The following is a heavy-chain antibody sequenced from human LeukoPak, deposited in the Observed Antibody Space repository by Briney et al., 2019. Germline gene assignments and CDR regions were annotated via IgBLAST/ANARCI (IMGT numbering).Heavy chain of an antibody. Sequence: GGSLRLSCAASGYTFSTFGMHWVRQAPGKGLEWVTFTSYEGTIKRYADSVKGRFTISRDNSKNTLYLQMSSLRVDDTALYYCAREYDLVTGLDYWGQGTLVTVSS. V-gene: IGHV3-30*19. CDR1: GYTFSTFG. CDR2: TSYEGTIK. CDR3: AREYDLVTGLDY. J-gene: IGHJ4*02. D-gene: IGHD3-9*01.